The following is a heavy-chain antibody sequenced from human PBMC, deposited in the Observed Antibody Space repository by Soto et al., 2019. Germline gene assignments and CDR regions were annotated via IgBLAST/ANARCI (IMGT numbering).Heavy chain of an antibody. CDR2: IIPIFGTA. D-gene: IGHD3-3*01. V-gene: IGHV1-69*13. Sequence: SVKVSCNASGGTFSSYAIGWVRQAPGQGLEWMGGIIPIFGTANYAQKFQGRVTITADESTSTAYMELSSLRSEDTAVYYCARALRFLEWSAGGAFDIWGQGTMVTVS. CDR3: ARALRFLEWSAGGAFDI. J-gene: IGHJ3*02. CDR1: GGTFSSYA.